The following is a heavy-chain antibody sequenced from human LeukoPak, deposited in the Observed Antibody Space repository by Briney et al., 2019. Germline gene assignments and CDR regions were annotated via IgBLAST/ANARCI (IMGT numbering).Heavy chain of an antibody. Sequence: PGGSLRLSCAASGFTFSSYAMSWVRQAPGKGLEWVSAINGSGGSTCYADSVKGRFNISRDNYKSTLYLQMNSLRAEDTAVYYCAKDYRVGATSSNYFDYWGQGTMVSVSS. D-gene: IGHD1-26*01. CDR3: AKDYRVGATSSNYFDY. CDR2: INGSGGST. CDR1: GFTFSSYA. J-gene: IGHJ4*02. V-gene: IGHV3-23*01.